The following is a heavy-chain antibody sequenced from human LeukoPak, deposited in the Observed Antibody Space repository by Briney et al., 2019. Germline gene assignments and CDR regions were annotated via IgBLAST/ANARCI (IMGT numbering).Heavy chain of an antibody. D-gene: IGHD6-19*01. CDR3: ARAFIRGWFRGKTCFNP. CDR2: IHTSGYT. CDR1: GGSISSYY. J-gene: IGHJ5*02. Sequence: SETLSLTCSVSGGSISSYYWSWIRQAAGKGLEWISRIHTSGYTNYNPSLKSRVSMSVDTSKNQVSLNLTSMPAADTAMYYCARAFIRGWFRGKTCFNPWGQGTLVTVPS. V-gene: IGHV4-4*07.